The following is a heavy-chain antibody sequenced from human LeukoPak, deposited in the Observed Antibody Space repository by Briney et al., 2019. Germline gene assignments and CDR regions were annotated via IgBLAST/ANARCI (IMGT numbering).Heavy chain of an antibody. D-gene: IGHD4-17*01. J-gene: IGHJ2*01. CDR2: TSYDESHK. CDR3: ARGTVTPGHWYFDL. V-gene: IGHV3-30-3*01. Sequence: HPGGSLRLSCAASGFTFSSYAMHWVRQAPGKGLEWVAVTSYDESHKYYADSVKGRFTIPRDNSKSTLDLQMNSLRPEDTAVYYCARGTVTPGHWYFDLWGRGTLVTVSS. CDR1: GFTFSSYA.